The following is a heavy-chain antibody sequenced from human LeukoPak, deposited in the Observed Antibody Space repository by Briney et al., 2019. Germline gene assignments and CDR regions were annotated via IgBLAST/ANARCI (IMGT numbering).Heavy chain of an antibody. CDR3: ASGVVLEYFDY. J-gene: IGHJ4*02. CDR1: GFTFSSYA. V-gene: IGHV3-30*14. CDR2: ISYDGSNK. Sequence: GRSLRLSCAASGFTFSSYAMHWVRQAPGKGLEWVAVISYDGSNKYYADSVKGRFTISRDNSKNTLYLQMNSLRAEDTAVYYCASGVVLEYFDYWGQGTLVTVSS. D-gene: IGHD3-16*01.